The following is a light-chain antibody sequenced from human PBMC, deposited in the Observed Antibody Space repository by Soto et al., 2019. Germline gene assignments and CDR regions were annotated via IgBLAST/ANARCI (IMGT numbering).Light chain of an antibody. CDR2: DVS. V-gene: IGLV2-11*01. J-gene: IGLJ1*01. CDR1: SSDVGGYNS. CDR3: CSYAGSPYV. Sequence: QSVLTQPRSVSGSPGQSVAISCTGTSSDVGGYNSVSWYQQHPGKAPKLMIYDVSKRPSGVPDRFSGSKSGNTASLTISGLQAGDEADYYGCSYAGSPYVFGTGTKLTVL.